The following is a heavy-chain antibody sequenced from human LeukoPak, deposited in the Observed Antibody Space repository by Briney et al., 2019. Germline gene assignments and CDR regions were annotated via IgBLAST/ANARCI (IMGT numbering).Heavy chain of an antibody. V-gene: IGHV1-8*03. CDR1: GYTFTSYD. D-gene: IGHD6-19*01. Sequence: ASVKVSCKASGYTFTSYDINWVRQATGQGLEWMGWMNPNSGNTGYAQKFQGRVTITRNTSISTAYMELSSLRSEDTAVYYCARVGGVAVAGTRHDAFDIWGQGTMVTVSS. CDR3: ARVGGVAVAGTRHDAFDI. J-gene: IGHJ3*02. CDR2: MNPNSGNT.